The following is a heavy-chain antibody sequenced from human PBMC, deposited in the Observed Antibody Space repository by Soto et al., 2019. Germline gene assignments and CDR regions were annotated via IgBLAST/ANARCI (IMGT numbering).Heavy chain of an antibody. CDR2: IYYSGSS. CDR3: ASHPVNCSDADS. D-gene: IGHD1-1*01. J-gene: IGHJ4*02. V-gene: IGHV4-39*01. Sequence: SETLSLTCTVSGGSITSSEYYWAWIRQPPGKGLQLFGTIYYSGSSYSNPSLKSRLSMSVDTSKNQFSLTMKSVTAADTGVYYCASHPVNCSDADSWGQGVLVTVS. CDR1: GGSITSSEYY.